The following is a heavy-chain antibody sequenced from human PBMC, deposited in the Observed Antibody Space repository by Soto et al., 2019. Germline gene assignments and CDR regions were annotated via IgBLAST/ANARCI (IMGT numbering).Heavy chain of an antibody. V-gene: IGHV3-33*01. CDR1: GFTFSSYG. J-gene: IGHJ3*02. Sequence: GSLRLSCAASGFTFSSYGMHWVRQAPGKGLEWVAVIWYDGSNKYYADSVKGRFTISRDNSKNTLYLQMNSLRAEDTAVYYCARDRDSSGYYYAPARSDAFDIWGQGTMVTVSS. CDR2: IWYDGSNK. D-gene: IGHD3-22*01. CDR3: ARDRDSSGYYYAPARSDAFDI.